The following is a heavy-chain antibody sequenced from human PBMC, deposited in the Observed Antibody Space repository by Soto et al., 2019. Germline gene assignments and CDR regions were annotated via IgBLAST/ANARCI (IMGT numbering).Heavy chain of an antibody. D-gene: IGHD6-19*01. J-gene: IGHJ6*03. CDR1: GFTFSSYA. CDR3: AKDSSGYYYYYMDV. CDR2: ISGSGGST. V-gene: IGHV3-23*01. Sequence: GGFLRLSCAASGFTFSSYAMSWVRQAPGKGLEWVSAISGSGGSTYYADSVKGRFTISRDNSKNTLYLQMNSLRAEDTAVYYCAKDSSGYYYYYMDVWGKGTTVTVSS.